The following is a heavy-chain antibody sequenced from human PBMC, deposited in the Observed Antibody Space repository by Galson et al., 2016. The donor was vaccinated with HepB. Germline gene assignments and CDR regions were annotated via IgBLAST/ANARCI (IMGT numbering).Heavy chain of an antibody. V-gene: IGHV3-23*01. D-gene: IGHD2-8*02. Sequence: EWVSGITGDGFHTWYEDSARGRFTISRDNSRTTVYLQMNSLRAEDTATFSCAKGALPYCTGVTCYPFDLWGQGTLVTVSS. CDR3: AKGALPYCTGVTCYPFDL. J-gene: IGHJ4*02. CDR2: ITGDGFHT.